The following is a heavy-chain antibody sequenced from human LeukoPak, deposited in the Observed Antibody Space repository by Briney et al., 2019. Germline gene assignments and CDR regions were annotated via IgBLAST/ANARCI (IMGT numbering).Heavy chain of an antibody. Sequence: SETLSLTCTVSGGSISSGDYFRSWIRQPPGKGLEWIGYIYFTGSTYYSPSLKSRVTISVDTSKNQFSLNLSSVTAADTAVYYCARDRGYSNYGAGGGFDPWGQGTLVTVSS. J-gene: IGHJ5*02. D-gene: IGHD4-11*01. CDR1: GGSISSGDYF. CDR2: IYFTGST. V-gene: IGHV4-30-4*01. CDR3: ARDRGYSNYGAGGGFDP.